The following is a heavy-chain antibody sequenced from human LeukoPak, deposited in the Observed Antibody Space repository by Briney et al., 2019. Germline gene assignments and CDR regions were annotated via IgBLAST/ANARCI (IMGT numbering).Heavy chain of an antibody. CDR2: IYYSGST. CDR3: ARAWGDSSSWYAEPNAFDI. CDR1: PGSISNYY. Sequence: PSETLSLTCTVSPGSISNYYWSWIRQPAGKGLEWIGYIYYSGSTNYNPSLKSRVTISVDMSKNQFSLKLSSVTAADTAVYYCARAWGDSSSWYAEPNAFDIWGQGTMVTVSS. D-gene: IGHD6-13*01. J-gene: IGHJ3*02. V-gene: IGHV4-59*01.